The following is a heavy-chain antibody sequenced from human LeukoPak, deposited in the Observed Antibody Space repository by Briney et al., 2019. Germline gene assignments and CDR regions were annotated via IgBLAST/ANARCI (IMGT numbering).Heavy chain of an antibody. J-gene: IGHJ4*02. CDR3: ARVGILVDY. Sequence: SETLSLTCAVYGGSFSGYYWSWIRQSPGKGLEWIGEINHSGSTNYNPSLKSRVTISVDTSKNQFSLKLSSVTAADTAVYYCARVGILVDYWGQGTLVTVSS. V-gene: IGHV4-34*01. CDR2: INHSGST. CDR1: GGSFSGYY.